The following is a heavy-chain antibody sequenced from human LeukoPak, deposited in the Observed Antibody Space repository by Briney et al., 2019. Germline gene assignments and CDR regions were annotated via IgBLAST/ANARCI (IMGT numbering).Heavy chain of an antibody. V-gene: IGHV4-4*02. D-gene: IGHD4/OR15-4a*01. CDR3: TRRFGYGVVGGYFDY. CDR2: IFHSGST. J-gene: IGHJ4*02. Sequence: SETLSLTCAVSGASVSTSDWWSWVRPPPGEGLEGLGEIFHSGSTNYKPSVTSRVTISVDKSLNQFSLRLNSVTAADTAVYYCTRRFGYGVVGGYFDYWGQGALVTVSS. CDR1: GASVSTSDW.